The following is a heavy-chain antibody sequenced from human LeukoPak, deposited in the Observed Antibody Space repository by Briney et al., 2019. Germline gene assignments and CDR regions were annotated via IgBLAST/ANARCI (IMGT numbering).Heavy chain of an antibody. D-gene: IGHD2-15*01. CDR3: AIYSSSSGRIDP. CDR2: INYSGVT. J-gene: IGHJ5*02. CDR1: SGSITSSVYY. V-gene: IGHV4-39*02. Sequence: SETLSLTCTVSSGSITSSVYYCSWIRQPTGKGLEWIAGINYSGVTHYNPSLKSRVTISVDTSKNHFSLNLSSVTAADTAVYYCAIYSSSSGRIDPWGQGTLVTVSS.